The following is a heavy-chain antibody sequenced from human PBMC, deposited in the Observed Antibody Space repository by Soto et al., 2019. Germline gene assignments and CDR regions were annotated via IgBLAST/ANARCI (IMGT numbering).Heavy chain of an antibody. CDR3: AREYCSGGSCYFDY. J-gene: IGHJ4*02. Sequence: GGSLRLSCAASGFTFSSYGMHWVRQAPGKGLEWVAVIWYDGSNKYYADSVKGRFTISKDTSKNTLYLQMNSLRAEDTAVYYCAREYCSGGSCYFDYWGQGTLVTVSS. D-gene: IGHD2-15*01. CDR2: IWYDGSNK. V-gene: IGHV3-33*01. CDR1: GFTFSSYG.